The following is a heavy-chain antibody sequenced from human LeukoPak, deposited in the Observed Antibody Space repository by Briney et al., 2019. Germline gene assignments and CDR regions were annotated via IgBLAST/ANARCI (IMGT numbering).Heavy chain of an antibody. CDR2: INYSGSA. V-gene: IGHV4-30-4*02. D-gene: IGHD5-24*01. CDR3: AREGGDGYNLGDYYYGMDV. Sequence: PSETLSLTCTVSGGSISSANYYWSWIRQPPGKGLEWIGHINYSGSAFYNPSLESRIIISVDTSKNQISLKVTSVTAADTAVYYCAREGGDGYNLGDYYYGMDVWGQGTTVTVSS. J-gene: IGHJ6*02. CDR1: GGSISSANYY.